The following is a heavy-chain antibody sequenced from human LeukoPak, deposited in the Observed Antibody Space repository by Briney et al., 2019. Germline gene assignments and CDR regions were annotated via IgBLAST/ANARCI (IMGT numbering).Heavy chain of an antibody. CDR2: VLYDGSKK. J-gene: IGHJ4*02. CDR1: GFTFTRYT. V-gene: IGHV3-30*04. Sequence: GGSLRLSCVASGFTFTRYTMHWVRQAPGKGLEWVALVLYDGSKKYYADSVKGRFTLSRDNSKNTLSLQMNTLRPDDTALYYCVRDNYGGILDFWGQGTLVTVSS. CDR3: VRDNYGGILDF. D-gene: IGHD2-21*01.